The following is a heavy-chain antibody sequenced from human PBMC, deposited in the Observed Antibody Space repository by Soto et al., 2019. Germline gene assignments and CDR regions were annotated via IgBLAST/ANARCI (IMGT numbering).Heavy chain of an antibody. Sequence: SETLSLTCAVSGYSISSGYYWGWIRQPPGEGLEWVGSIYYGASTYYNPSLKSRVTLSVATSENQLSLKLSAVTAADTAVFYCARARQRALAGTGFDHWGQGALVTVSS. CDR2: IYYGAST. CDR1: GYSISSGYY. J-gene: IGHJ4*02. D-gene: IGHD6-19*01. CDR3: ARARQRALAGTGFDH. V-gene: IGHV4-38-2*01.